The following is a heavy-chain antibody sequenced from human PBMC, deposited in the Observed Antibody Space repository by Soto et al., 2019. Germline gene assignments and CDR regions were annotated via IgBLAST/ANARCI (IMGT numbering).Heavy chain of an antibody. CDR3: ARVSPQLNGYFDY. CDR1: GGTFSSYT. CDR2: IIPILGIA. V-gene: IGHV1-69*02. J-gene: IGHJ4*02. Sequence: SVKVSCKASGGTFSSYTISWVRQAPGQGLEWMGRIIPILGIANYAQKFQGRVTITADKSTSTAYMELRSLRSDDTAVYYCARVSPQLNGYFDYWGQGTLVTVSS. D-gene: IGHD1-1*01.